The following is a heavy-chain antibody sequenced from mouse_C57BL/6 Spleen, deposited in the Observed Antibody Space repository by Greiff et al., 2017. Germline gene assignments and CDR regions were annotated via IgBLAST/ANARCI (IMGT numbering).Heavy chain of an antibody. V-gene: IGHV1-52*01. D-gene: IGHD1-1*01. J-gene: IGHJ1*03. Sequence: QVQLQQSGAELVRPGSSVKLSCKASGYTFTSYWMHWVKQRPIQGLEWIGNIDPSDSETHYNQKFKDKDTLTVDKSSSTAYMQLSSLTSEDSAVYYCARDYYGSSYRYVDVWGTGTTGTVSS. CDR3: ARDYYGSSYRYVDV. CDR2: IDPSDSET. CDR1: GYTFTSYW.